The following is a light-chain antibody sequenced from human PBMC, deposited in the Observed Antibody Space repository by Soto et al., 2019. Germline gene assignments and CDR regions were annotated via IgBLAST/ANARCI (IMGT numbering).Light chain of an antibody. CDR1: QGIGFY. J-gene: IGKJ3*01. CDR2: AAS. Sequence: IQLTQSPSSLSASVGDRVTITCRASQGIGFYLAWYQQKPGSAPQLLIYAASTLQSGVPSRFIGSGSGTNFTLTISGLQPEDFATYYCQHVNSYPPFTFGPGTTVDLK. CDR3: QHVNSYPPFT. V-gene: IGKV1-9*01.